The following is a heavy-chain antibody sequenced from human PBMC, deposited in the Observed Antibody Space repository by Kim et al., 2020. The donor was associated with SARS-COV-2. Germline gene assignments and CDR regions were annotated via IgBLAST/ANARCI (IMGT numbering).Heavy chain of an antibody. J-gene: IGHJ4*02. CDR3: ASQDSSGDLDY. Sequence: ASVKVSCEAYGYTFTGQHMHWVRQAPGQGLEWMGWNNPNSGGTNYAQKFQGRVSMTRDTSTSTAYMELSRLRSDDTAVYYCASQDSSGDLDYWGQGTLVTVSS. CDR1: GYTFTGQH. CDR2: NNPNSGGT. D-gene: IGHD3-22*01. V-gene: IGHV1-2*02.